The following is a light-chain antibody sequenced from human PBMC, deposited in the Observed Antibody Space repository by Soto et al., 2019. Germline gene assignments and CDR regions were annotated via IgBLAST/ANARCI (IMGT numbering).Light chain of an antibody. J-gene: IGKJ1*01. CDR3: QQYDSFWTM. CDR2: DVF. Sequence: DIQMTQSPSTLSASVGDRVAIPCRASQTINKRLAWYQQKPGKAPKLLIFDVFTLESGVPSRFSGSGSGTEFTLTISSLQPDDFATYYCQQYDSFWTMFGQGTKVDI. V-gene: IGKV1-5*01. CDR1: QTINKR.